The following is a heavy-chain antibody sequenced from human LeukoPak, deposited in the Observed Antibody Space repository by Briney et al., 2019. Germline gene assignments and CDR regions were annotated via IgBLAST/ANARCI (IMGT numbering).Heavy chain of an antibody. V-gene: IGHV3-30*18. J-gene: IGHJ6*02. CDR3: AKEGPYDSSGYSYGMDV. CDR2: ISYDGSNK. CDR1: GFTFSSYG. D-gene: IGHD3-22*01. Sequence: GSLRLSCAASGFTFSSYGMHWVRQAPGKGLEWVAVISYDGSNKYYADSVKGRFTISRDNSKNTLYLQMNSLRAEDTAVYYCAKEGPYDSSGYSYGMDVWGQGTTVTVSS.